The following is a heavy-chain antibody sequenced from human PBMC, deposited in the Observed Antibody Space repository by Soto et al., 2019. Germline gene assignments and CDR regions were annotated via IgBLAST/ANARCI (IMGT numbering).Heavy chain of an antibody. CDR1: GFSLTTSGVG. D-gene: IGHD6-13*01. Sequence: QITLKESGPTLVKPTQTLTLTCTFSGFSLTTSGVGVGWIRQPPGKALEWLALIYWNDDQYYIPSLKTRLTITKDTSRHQVVLTMTNMDPGDTATYYCAHKDPAADLTFDYWGQGSLLTVSS. CDR2: IYWNDDQ. V-gene: IGHV2-5*01. J-gene: IGHJ4*02. CDR3: AHKDPAADLTFDY.